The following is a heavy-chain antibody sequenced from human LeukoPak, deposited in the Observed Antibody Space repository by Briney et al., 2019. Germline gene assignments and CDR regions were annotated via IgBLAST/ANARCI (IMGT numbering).Heavy chain of an antibody. CDR1: GGSISSSNW. CDR2: IYHSGST. Sequence: SETLSLTCAVSGGSISSSNWWSWVRQPPGKGLEWIGEIYHSGSTNYNPSLKSRVTISVDKSKNQFYLNLSSVTAADTAVYYCARETDVYNSVFDYWGQGTLVTVSS. J-gene: IGHJ4*02. CDR3: ARETDVYNSVFDY. D-gene: IGHD5-24*01. V-gene: IGHV4-4*02.